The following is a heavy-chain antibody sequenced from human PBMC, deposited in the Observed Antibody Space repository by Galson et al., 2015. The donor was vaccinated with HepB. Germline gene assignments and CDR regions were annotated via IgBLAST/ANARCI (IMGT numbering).Heavy chain of an antibody. CDR1: GYTFTSYG. V-gene: IGHV1-18*01. D-gene: IGHD2-8*01. Sequence: SVKVSCKASGYTFTSYGISWVRQAPGQGLEWMGWISAYNGNTNYAQKLQGRVTMTTDTSTSTAYMELRSLRSDDTAVYYCARDEDCTNGVCYRNNWFDPWGQGTLVTVSS. CDR3: ARDEDCTNGVCYRNNWFDP. J-gene: IGHJ5*02. CDR2: ISAYNGNT.